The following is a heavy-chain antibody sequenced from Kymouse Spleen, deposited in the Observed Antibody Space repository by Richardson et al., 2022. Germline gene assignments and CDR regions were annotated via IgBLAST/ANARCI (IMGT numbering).Heavy chain of an antibody. J-gene: IGHJ6*02. CDR1: GYTFTSYA. V-gene: IGHV1-3*01. Sequence: QVQLVQSGAEVKKPGASVKVSCKASGYTFTSYAMHWVRQAPGQRLEWMGWINAGNGNTKYSQKFQGRVTITRDTSASTAYMELSSLRSEDTAVYYCARDQRWLQSHYYYYGMDVWGQGTTVTVSS. D-gene: IGHD5-24*01. CDR2: INAGNGNT. CDR3: ARDQRWLQSHYYYYGMDV.